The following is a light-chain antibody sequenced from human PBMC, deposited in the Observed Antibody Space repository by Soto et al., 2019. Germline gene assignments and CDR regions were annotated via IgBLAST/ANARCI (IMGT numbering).Light chain of an antibody. CDR2: EDN. J-gene: IGLJ3*02. CDR1: SSNIGTYS. CDR3: GAWDRSLTGGV. Sequence: QSVLTQPPSVSAAPGQKVTISCSGSSSNIGTYSVSWYQQLPGSAPKLLIHEDNKRPSGIPDRFSGSKSGTSATLGITGLQAGVEADYYCGAWDRSLTGGVFGGGTKVTVL. V-gene: IGLV1-51*02.